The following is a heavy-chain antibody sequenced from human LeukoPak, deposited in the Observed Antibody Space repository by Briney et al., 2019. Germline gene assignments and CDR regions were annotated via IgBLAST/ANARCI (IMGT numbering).Heavy chain of an antibody. D-gene: IGHD1-1*01. J-gene: IGHJ3*02. CDR2: IYYSGST. Sequence: SETLSLTCTVSGGSISSYYWSWIRQPPGKGLGWIGYIYYSGSTNYNPSLKSRVTISVDTSKNQFSLKLSSVTAADTAVYYCARWGTFNDAFDIWGQGTMVTVSS. V-gene: IGHV4-59*01. CDR1: GGSISSYY. CDR3: ARWGTFNDAFDI.